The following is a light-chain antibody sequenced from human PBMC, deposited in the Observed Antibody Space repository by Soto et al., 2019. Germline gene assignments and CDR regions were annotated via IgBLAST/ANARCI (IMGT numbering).Light chain of an antibody. Sequence: DIQLTQSPSFLSASVGGRVTITCRASQDIKNYLAWYQQKPGKAPNLLIYAAFTLQSGVPSRFSGSGSGKEFTLTISSLQPEDFATYYCQQLNDYPFAFGPGTKVDXK. CDR1: QDIKNY. CDR3: QQLNDYPFA. V-gene: IGKV1-9*01. CDR2: AAF. J-gene: IGKJ3*01.